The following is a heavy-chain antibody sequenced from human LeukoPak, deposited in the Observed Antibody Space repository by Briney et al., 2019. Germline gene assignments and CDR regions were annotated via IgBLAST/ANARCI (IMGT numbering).Heavy chain of an antibody. Sequence: SGGSLRLSCAASGFTVSSNYMSWVRQAPGKGLEWVSVIYSGGSTYYADSVKGRFTISRDNSRNTLYLQMNSLRAEDTAVYYCARSGLSRFGFWGQGTLVTVSS. D-gene: IGHD2/OR15-2a*01. V-gene: IGHV3-53*01. J-gene: IGHJ4*02. CDR1: GFTVSSNY. CDR3: ARSGLSRFGF. CDR2: IYSGGST.